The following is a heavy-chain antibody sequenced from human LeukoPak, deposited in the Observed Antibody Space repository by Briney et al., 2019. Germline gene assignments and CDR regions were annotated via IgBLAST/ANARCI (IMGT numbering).Heavy chain of an antibody. D-gene: IGHD1-26*01. CDR3: ARDSYTPISAIYSGSPLVDY. V-gene: IGHV4-39*07. CDR2: IYYSGST. Sequence: SETLSLTCTVSGGSISSSSYYWGWIRQPPGKGLEWIGSIYYSGSTYYNPSLKSRVTISVDTSKNQFSLKLSSVTAADTAVYYCARDSYTPISAIYSGSPLVDYWGQGTLVTVSS. J-gene: IGHJ4*02. CDR1: GGSISSSSYY.